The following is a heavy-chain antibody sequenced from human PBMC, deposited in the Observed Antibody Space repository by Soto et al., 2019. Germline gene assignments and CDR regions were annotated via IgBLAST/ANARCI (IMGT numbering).Heavy chain of an antibody. D-gene: IGHD3-3*01. J-gene: IGHJ4*02. CDR1: GYTFTTYE. CDR2: MNPNDGNT. Sequence: ASVKVSFKASGYTFTTYEINWGRQATGQGLEWMGRMNPNDGNTGYAQKFQGRVTMTRNTSVTTAYMELSGLRSDDTAVYYCARGPRESGEWLLFDYWGQGALVTVSS. CDR3: ARGPRESGEWLLFDY. V-gene: IGHV1-8*01.